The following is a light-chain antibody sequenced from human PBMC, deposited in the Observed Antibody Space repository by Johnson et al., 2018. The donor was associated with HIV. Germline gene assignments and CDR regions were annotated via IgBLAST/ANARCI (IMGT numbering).Light chain of an antibody. J-gene: IGLJ1*01. CDR2: DNN. Sequence: QSVLTQPPSVSAAPGQKVTISCSGSSSNIGRNYVSWYQQLPGTAPKLLIFDNNKRPSGIPDRFSGSKSGTSATLGITGLQTGDEADYYCGTWVSSLRAYYVFGTGTKVTVL. CDR1: SSNIGRNY. V-gene: IGLV1-51*01. CDR3: GTWVSSLRAYYV.